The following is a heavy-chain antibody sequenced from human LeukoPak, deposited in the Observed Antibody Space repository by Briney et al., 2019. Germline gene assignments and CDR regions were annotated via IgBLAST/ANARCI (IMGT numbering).Heavy chain of an antibody. CDR1: GGSISSY. CDR2: INHSGST. V-gene: IGHV4-34*01. Sequence: SETLSLTCTVSGGSISSYWSWIRQPPGKGLEWIGEINHSGSTNYNPSLKSRVTISVDTSKNQFSLKLSSVTAADTAVYYCARGEGIAAAGTPSRTEYFQHWGQGTLVTVSS. D-gene: IGHD6-13*01. CDR3: ARGEGIAAAGTPSRTEYFQH. J-gene: IGHJ1*01.